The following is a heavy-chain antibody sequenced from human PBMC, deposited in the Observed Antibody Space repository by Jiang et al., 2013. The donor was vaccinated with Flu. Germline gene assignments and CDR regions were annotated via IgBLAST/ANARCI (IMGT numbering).Heavy chain of an antibody. J-gene: IGHJ4*02. Sequence: VQLVESGGGVVQPGRSLRLSCAVSGFSVSTYGMHWVRQAPGKGLEWVAMITYDGSETSYADSVKGRFIISRDRSNNTVSLQMNSLRADDTAVYYCARGNYDFWSGFGLDYWGQGTLVT. CDR3: ARGNYDFWSGFGLDY. CDR2: ITYDGSET. V-gene: IGHV3-30*03. D-gene: IGHD3-3*01. CDR1: GFSVSTYG.